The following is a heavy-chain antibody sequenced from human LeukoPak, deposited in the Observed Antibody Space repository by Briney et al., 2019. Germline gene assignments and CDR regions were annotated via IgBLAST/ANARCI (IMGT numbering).Heavy chain of an antibody. D-gene: IGHD2-2*01. CDR2: IYPGDSDT. CDR3: ARRPTQYCSSTSCHAFDI. Sequence: GGSLKISCKASGYSFTTYWIGWVRQVPGKGLEWMGIIYPGDSDTRYSPSFQGQVTISADKSISTAYLQWNSLRASDTAMYYCARRPTQYCSSTSCHAFDIWGQGTMVTVSS. J-gene: IGHJ3*02. CDR1: GYSFTTYW. V-gene: IGHV5-51*01.